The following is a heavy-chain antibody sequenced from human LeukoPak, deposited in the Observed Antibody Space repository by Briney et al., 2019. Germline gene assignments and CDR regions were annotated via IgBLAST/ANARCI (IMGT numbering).Heavy chain of an antibody. Sequence: GGSLRLSCAASGFTFSSYGMHWVRQAPGKGLEWVAFIRCDGSNKYYADSVKGRFTISRDNSKNTLYLQMNSLRAEDTAVYYCAKDRDGSGSCFDYWGQGTLVTVSS. CDR1: GFTFSSYG. J-gene: IGHJ4*02. D-gene: IGHD3-10*01. CDR3: AKDRDGSGSCFDY. V-gene: IGHV3-30*02. CDR2: IRCDGSNK.